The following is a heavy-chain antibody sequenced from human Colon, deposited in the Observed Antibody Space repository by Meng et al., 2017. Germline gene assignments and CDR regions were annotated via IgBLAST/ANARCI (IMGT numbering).Heavy chain of an antibody. D-gene: IGHD5-18*01. CDR2: INPNGGST. CDR3: ARVDDVGYSYGGKYGMDV. CDR1: GYNFNNYY. J-gene: IGHJ6*02. Sequence: ASVKVSCKASGYNFNNYYIHWVRQAPGQGLEWMGIINPNGGSTSYAQKFKGRVTMTSDTSPSTVSMELSSLRSEDTAVYYCARVDDVGYSYGGKYGMDVWGQGTMVTVSS. V-gene: IGHV1-46*02.